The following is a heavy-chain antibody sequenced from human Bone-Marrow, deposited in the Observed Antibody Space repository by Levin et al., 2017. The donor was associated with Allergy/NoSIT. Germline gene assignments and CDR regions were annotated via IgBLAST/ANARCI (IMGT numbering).Heavy chain of an antibody. CDR1: GGSMTSTNYF. CDR2: INYSGST. D-gene: IGHD2-2*01. V-gene: IGHV4-30-4*01. Sequence: SETLSLTCTVSGGSMTSTNYFWTWIRQPPGKGLEWIGYINYSGSTDYNPSLKSRVTISVDTFNQQFSLKLTSVTAADTAVYYCARDRRHCSGTSCYSDWLDPWGQGTLVTVSS. CDR3: ARDRRHCSGTSCYSDWLDP. J-gene: IGHJ5*02.